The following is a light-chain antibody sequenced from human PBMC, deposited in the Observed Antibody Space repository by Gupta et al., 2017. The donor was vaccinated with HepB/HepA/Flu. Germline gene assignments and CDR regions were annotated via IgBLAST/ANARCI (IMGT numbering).Light chain of an antibody. CDR3: QQDGSSRT. Sequence: EIVLTQSPGTLSLSPGERATLSCRASQSITSDYLAWYQQKPGQSPRLLIYGASSRANGIPDRFSGSGSGTDFTLTSSRRESEDFAVYYWQQDGSSRTFGQGTKVEIK. J-gene: IGKJ1*01. CDR2: GAS. V-gene: IGKV3-20*01. CDR1: QSITSDY.